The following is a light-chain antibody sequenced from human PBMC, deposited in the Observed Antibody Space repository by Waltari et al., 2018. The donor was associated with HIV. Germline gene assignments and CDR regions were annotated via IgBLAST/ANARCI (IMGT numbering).Light chain of an antibody. CDR2: EVN. CDR3: CSYAGSYTYV. V-gene: IGLV2-11*01. Sequence: QSALTQPRSVSGSPGQSVTISCTGTSSDLGYFDYVSWYQQYPGKAPKVIIYEVNQRPSGVPDRFTGSKSGITASLTISGLQGDDEADYYCCSYAGSYTYVFETGTKVNVL. CDR1: SSDLGYFDY. J-gene: IGLJ1*01.